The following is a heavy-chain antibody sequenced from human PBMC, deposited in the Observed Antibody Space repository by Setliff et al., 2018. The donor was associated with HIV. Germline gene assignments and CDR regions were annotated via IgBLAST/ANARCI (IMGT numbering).Heavy chain of an antibody. CDR1: GYSFSSYG. V-gene: IGHV1-18*01. J-gene: IGHJ6*02. CDR3: AREVHSGYSYGYVPRDYYGMDV. D-gene: IGHD5-18*01. CDR2: INPSGGST. Sequence: ASVKVSCKASGYSFSSYGISWVRQAPGQGLEWMGWINPSGGSTSYAQKLQGRVTMTTDTSTSRAYMELRSLRSDDTAVYYCAREVHSGYSYGYVPRDYYGMDVWGQGTTVTVSS.